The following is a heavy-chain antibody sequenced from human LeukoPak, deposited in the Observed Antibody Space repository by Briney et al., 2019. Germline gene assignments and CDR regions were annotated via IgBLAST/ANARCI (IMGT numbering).Heavy chain of an antibody. CDR2: INHSGST. J-gene: IGHJ1*01. D-gene: IGHD2/OR15-2a*01. Sequence: SETLSLTCAVYGGSFGGYYWSWIRQPPGKGLEWIGEINHSGSTNYNPSLKSRVTISVDTSKNQFSLKLSSVTAADTAVYYCARGLSMTLRYFQHWGQGTLVTVSS. V-gene: IGHV4-34*01. CDR1: GGSFGGYY. CDR3: ARGLSMTLRYFQH.